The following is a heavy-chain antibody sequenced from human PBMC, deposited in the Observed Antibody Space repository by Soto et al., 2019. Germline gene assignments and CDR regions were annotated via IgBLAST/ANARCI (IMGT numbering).Heavy chain of an antibody. CDR3: ARVRGYDSFDP. J-gene: IGHJ5*02. CDR2: IKQDGSQK. Sequence: EVQLVESGGGLVQPGGSLRLSCAASGFTFSYSWMTWVRQAPGKGLEWVANIKQDGSQKYYVDSVKGRFTISRDNAKNSLYLQMNSLRAEDTAVYYCARVRGYDSFDPWGQGTLVTVSS. V-gene: IGHV3-7*01. D-gene: IGHD3-9*01. CDR1: GFTFSYSW.